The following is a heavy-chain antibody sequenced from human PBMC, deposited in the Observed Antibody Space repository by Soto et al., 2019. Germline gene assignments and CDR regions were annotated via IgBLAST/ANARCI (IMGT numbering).Heavy chain of an antibody. D-gene: IGHD3-22*01. CDR2: FDPEDGET. V-gene: IGHV1-24*01. CDR1: GYTLTELS. CDR3: ARFYYDSSGYSFYYYYGMDV. J-gene: IGHJ6*02. Sequence: ASVKVSCKVSGYTLTELSMHWVRQAPGKGLEWMGGFDPEDGETIYAQKFQGRVTMTEDTSTDTAYMELSSLRSEDTAVYYCARFYYDSSGYSFYYYYGMDVWGQGTTVTVSS.